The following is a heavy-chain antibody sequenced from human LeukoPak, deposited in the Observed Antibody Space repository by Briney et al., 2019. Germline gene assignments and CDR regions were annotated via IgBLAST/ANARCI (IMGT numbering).Heavy chain of an antibody. Sequence: SETLSLTCTVSNGSISSYYWSWIRQPPGKGLEWIANIYYSGTTTNYNPSLKSRVIISVDTSKTQISLNLTSVTAADTAVYYCARHSYAGLYPAMDVWGQGTTVTVSS. CDR3: ARHSYAGLYPAMDV. CDR1: NGSISSYY. J-gene: IGHJ6*02. D-gene: IGHD3-10*01. CDR2: IYYSGTTT. V-gene: IGHV4-59*08.